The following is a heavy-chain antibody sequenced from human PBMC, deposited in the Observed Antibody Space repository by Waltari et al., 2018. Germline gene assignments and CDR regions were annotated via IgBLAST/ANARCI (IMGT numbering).Heavy chain of an antibody. CDR1: EFTFRNYW. Sequence: EMQLVESGGGLVQPGGSLRLFCAASEFTFRNYWMTWVGQAPGRGLEWVANINEDGSKSFYVDSVKGRFTISRDNAKNSLYLQMNSLRAEDTAIYYCASGPDHGDFWGQGTLVTVSS. CDR2: INEDGSKS. CDR3: ASGPDHGDF. J-gene: IGHJ4*02. V-gene: IGHV3-7*01.